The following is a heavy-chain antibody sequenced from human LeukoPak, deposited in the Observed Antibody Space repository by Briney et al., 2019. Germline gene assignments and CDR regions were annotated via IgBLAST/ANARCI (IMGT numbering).Heavy chain of an antibody. CDR3: ARLKGVAAAAQYGFPFYYGMDV. J-gene: IGHJ6*02. V-gene: IGHV1-46*01. Sequence: WASVKVSCKASGYTFTSYYMHWVRQAPGQGLEWMGIINPSGGSTSYAQKFQGRVTMTRDTSTSTAYMELSSLRSEDTAVYYCARLKGVAAAAQYGFPFYYGMDVWGQGTTVTVSS. D-gene: IGHD6-13*01. CDR1: GYTFTSYY. CDR2: INPSGGST.